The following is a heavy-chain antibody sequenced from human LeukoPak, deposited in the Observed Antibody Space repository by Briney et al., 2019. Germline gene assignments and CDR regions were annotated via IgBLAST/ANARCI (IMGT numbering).Heavy chain of an antibody. CDR3: AKDYRDSSGAYYYMDV. D-gene: IGHD3-22*01. V-gene: IGHV3-23*01. J-gene: IGHJ6*03. CDR2: ISDSGGST. Sequence: PGESLRLSCAASGFTFSRYAMSWVRQAPGKGLEWVSAISDSGGSTNYADSVKGRFTISRDNSKNTLYLQMNSLRAEDTAIYYCAKDYRDSSGAYYYMDVWGKGTTVTASS. CDR1: GFTFSRYA.